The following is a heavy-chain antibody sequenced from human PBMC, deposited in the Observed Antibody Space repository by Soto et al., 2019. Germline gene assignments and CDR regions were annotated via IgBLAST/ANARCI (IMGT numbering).Heavy chain of an antibody. CDR2: INHSGST. Sequence: SETLSLTCAVYGGSFSGYYWSWIRQPPGKGLEWIGEINHSGSTNYNPSLKSRVTISVDTSKNQFSLKLSSVTAADTAVYYCARSRGRFYSSSSGPYWGQGTLVTVS. CDR1: GGSFSGYY. V-gene: IGHV4-34*01. J-gene: IGHJ4*02. CDR3: ARSRGRFYSSSSGPY. D-gene: IGHD6-6*01.